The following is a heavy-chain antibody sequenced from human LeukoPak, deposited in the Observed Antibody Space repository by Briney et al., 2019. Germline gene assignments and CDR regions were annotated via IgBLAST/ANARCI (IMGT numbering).Heavy chain of an antibody. J-gene: IGHJ4*02. V-gene: IGHV3-66*01. CDR1: GFTVSSNY. Sequence: PGGSLRLSCAASGFTVSSNYMSWVRQAPGKGLEWVSVIYSGGSTYYADSVKGRFTISRDNSKNTLYLQMNSLRAEDTAVYYCARDRALDYYDSSGYVSWGQGTLVTVSS. CDR3: ARDRALDYYDSSGYVS. CDR2: IYSGGST. D-gene: IGHD3-22*01.